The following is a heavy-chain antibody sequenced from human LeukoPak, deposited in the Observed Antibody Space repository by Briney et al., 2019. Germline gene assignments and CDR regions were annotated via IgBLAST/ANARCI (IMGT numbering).Heavy chain of an antibody. J-gene: IGHJ5*02. D-gene: IGHD3-22*01. CDR1: GGSISSSSYY. CDR3: ASQGDTSGYYRGFDP. Sequence: PSETLSLTCTVSGGSISSSSYYWVRIRQPPGKGLEWIGCVYYSGSTYYNPSLKSRVTISVDTSKSQFSLKLSSVTAADTAVYYCASQGDTSGYYRGFDPWGQGTLVTVSS. CDR2: VYYSGST. V-gene: IGHV4-39*01.